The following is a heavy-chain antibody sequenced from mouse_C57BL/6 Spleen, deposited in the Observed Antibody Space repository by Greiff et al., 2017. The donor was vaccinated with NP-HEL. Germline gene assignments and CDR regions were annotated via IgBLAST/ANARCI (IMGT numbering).Heavy chain of an antibody. V-gene: IGHV1-15*01. CDR2: IDPETGGT. Sequence: VQRVESGAELVRPGASVTLSCKASGYTFTDYEMHWVKQSPVHGLEWIGAIDPETGGTAYNQKFKGKAILTADKSSSTAYMELRSLTSEDSAVYYCTRWLLHFDVWGTGTTVTVSS. CDR3: TRWLLHFDV. D-gene: IGHD2-3*01. CDR1: GYTFTDYE. J-gene: IGHJ1*03.